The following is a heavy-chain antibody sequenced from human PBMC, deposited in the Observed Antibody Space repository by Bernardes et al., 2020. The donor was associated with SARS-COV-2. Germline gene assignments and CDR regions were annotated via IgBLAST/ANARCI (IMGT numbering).Heavy chain of an antibody. CDR1: GVTVSTHY. V-gene: IGHV3-53*01. CDR3: AREEFDY. CDR2: LYSSGGT. Sequence: GSLRLSCPASGVTVSTHYMTWVRQAPGKGLEWVSLLYSSGGTKYANSVKGRFTIPRDNSKNTVYLQMNSLRAEDTAVYYCAREEFDYWGQGTLVTVSS. J-gene: IGHJ4*02.